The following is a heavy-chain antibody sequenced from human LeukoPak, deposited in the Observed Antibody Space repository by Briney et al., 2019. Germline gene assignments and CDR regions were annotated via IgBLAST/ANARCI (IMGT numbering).Heavy chain of an antibody. D-gene: IGHD1-26*01. CDR2: ISSGSSYI. CDR1: GFTFSSYS. Sequence: GGSLRLSCAASGFTFSSYSMNWVRQAPGKGLEWVSSISSGSSYIYYADSVKGRFTISRDNAKNSLYLQMNSLRAEDTAVYYCARDHLYSGSYQLYFDYWGQGTLVTVSS. V-gene: IGHV3-21*01. CDR3: ARDHLYSGSYQLYFDY. J-gene: IGHJ4*02.